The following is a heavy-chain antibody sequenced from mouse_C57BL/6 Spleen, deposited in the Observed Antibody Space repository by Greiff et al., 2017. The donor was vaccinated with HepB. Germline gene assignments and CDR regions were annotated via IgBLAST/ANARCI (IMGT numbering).Heavy chain of an antibody. CDR3: ANSNFDY. CDR1: GYTFTDYY. Sequence: QVQLQQSGAELVRPGASEKLSCKASGYTFTDYYINWVKQRPGQGLEWIARIYPGSGNTYYNEKFKGKATLTAEKSSSTAYMQLSSLTSEDSAVYFCANSNFDYWGQGTTLTVSS. V-gene: IGHV1-76*01. CDR2: IYPGSGNT. J-gene: IGHJ2*01. D-gene: IGHD2-5*01.